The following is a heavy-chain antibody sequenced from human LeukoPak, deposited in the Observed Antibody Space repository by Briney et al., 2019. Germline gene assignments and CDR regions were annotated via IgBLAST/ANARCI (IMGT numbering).Heavy chain of an antibody. CDR3: ITFSMIVVVITD. V-gene: IGHV3-15*01. D-gene: IGHD3-22*01. J-gene: IGHJ4*02. Sequence: GGSLRLSCAASGFTFSNAWMSWVRQAPGKGLEWVGRIKSKSDGGTTDYAAPVKGRFTISRDDSKNTLYLQMNSLKTEDTAVYYCITFSMIVVVITDWGQGTLVTVSS. CDR1: GFTFSNAW. CDR2: IKSKSDGGTT.